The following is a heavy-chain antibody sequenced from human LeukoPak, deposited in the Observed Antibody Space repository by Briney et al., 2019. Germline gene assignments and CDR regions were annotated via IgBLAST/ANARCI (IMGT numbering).Heavy chain of an antibody. V-gene: IGHV3-30-3*01. D-gene: IGHD3-22*01. J-gene: IGHJ4*02. CDR2: ISYDGSNK. Sequence: PGRSLRLSCAASGFTFSSYAMHWVRQAPGKGLEWVAVISYDGSNKYYADSVKGRFTISRDNSKNTLSLQMNSLRAEDTAVYYCAKDRSRYYDSSGYHLDYWGQGTLVTVSS. CDR1: GFTFSSYA. CDR3: AKDRSRYYDSSGYHLDY.